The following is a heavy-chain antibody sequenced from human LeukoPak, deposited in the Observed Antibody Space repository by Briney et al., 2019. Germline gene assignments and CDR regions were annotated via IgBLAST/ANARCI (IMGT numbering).Heavy chain of an antibody. V-gene: IGHV1-46*01. CDR2: INPSSGST. CDR1: GYTFTSYY. CDR3: ARVAAQYDSSSAVDY. J-gene: IGHJ4*02. Sequence: ASVKVSCKASGYTFTSYYMHWVRQAPGQGLEWKGIINPSSGSTSYAQKFQGRVTMTRDTSTSTVYMELSSLRSEDTAVYYCARVAAQYDSSSAVDYWGQGTLVPVSS. D-gene: IGHD3-22*01.